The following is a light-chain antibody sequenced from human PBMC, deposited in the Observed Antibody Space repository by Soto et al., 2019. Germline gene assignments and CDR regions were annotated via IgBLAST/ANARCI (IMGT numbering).Light chain of an antibody. CDR2: KAS. CDR1: QSISSW. J-gene: IGKJ2*01. Sequence: DIQMTQSPSTLSASVGDIVTITCRASQSISSWLAWYQQKPGKAPKLLIYKASSLESGVPSRFSGSGSGTEFTLTISSLQPDDFATYYCQQYNSYPYSCGQGTKLEIK. V-gene: IGKV1-5*03. CDR3: QQYNSYPYS.